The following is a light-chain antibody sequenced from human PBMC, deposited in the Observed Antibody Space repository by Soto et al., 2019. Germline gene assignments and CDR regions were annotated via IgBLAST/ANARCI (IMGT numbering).Light chain of an antibody. CDR3: QQYGNSLT. CDR2: DAS. Sequence: EIVLTQSPGTPSLSPGERATLSCRASQTLRSNYLAWYQQKPGQAPRLLIFDASSRATGIPDRFSGSASGTDFTLTITRLDPEDFAVYYCQQYGNSLTFGGGTKVDIK. CDR1: QTLRSNY. V-gene: IGKV3-20*01. J-gene: IGKJ4*01.